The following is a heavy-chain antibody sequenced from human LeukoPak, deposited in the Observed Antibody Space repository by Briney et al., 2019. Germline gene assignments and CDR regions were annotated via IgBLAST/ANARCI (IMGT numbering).Heavy chain of an antibody. Sequence: RASVKVSCKASGYTFTSYGISWVRQAPGQGLEWMGWISAYNGNTNYAQKLQGRVTMTTDTSTSTAYMELRSLRSDDTAVYYCASRADAGYSSSWYVPNDAFDIWGQGTMVTVSS. CDR1: GYTFTSYG. D-gene: IGHD6-13*01. CDR2: ISAYNGNT. V-gene: IGHV1-18*01. J-gene: IGHJ3*02. CDR3: ASRADAGYSSSWYVPNDAFDI.